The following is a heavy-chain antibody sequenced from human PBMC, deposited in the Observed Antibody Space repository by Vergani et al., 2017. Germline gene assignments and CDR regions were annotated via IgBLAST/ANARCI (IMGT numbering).Heavy chain of an antibody. CDR1: GFSLSTSGMR. Sequence: QVTLKESGPALVKPTQTLTLTCTFSGFSLSTSGMRVSWIRQPPGKALEWLARIDWDDDKFYSTSLKTRLTISKDTSKNQVVLTMTNMDPVDTATYYCARMDPATYYMDVWGKGTTVTVSS. CDR2: IDWDDDK. CDR3: ARMDPATYYMDV. D-gene: IGHD2-15*01. V-gene: IGHV2-70*04. J-gene: IGHJ6*03.